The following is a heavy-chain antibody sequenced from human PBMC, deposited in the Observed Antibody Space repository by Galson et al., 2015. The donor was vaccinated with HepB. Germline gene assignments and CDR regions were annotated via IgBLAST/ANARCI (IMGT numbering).Heavy chain of an antibody. Sequence: SVKVSCKDSGGTFSSYAISWVRQAPGQGLEWMGGIIPIFGTANYAQKFQGRVTITADESTSTAYMELSSLRSEDTAVYYCAADSGLALGYYYGMDVWGQGTTVTVSS. CDR2: IIPIFGTA. V-gene: IGHV1-69*13. CDR1: GGTFSSYA. CDR3: AADSGLALGYYYGMDV. D-gene: IGHD1-26*01. J-gene: IGHJ6*02.